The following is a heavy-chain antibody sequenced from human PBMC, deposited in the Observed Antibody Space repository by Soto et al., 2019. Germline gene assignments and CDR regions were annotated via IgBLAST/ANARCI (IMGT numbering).Heavy chain of an antibody. D-gene: IGHD2-2*02. V-gene: IGHV1-69*04. CDR3: AMEYCSSTSCYRDY. CDR2: IIPILGIA. J-gene: IGHJ4*02. Sequence: SVKVSCTASGYTFSTYAMHWVRQAPGQGLEWMGRIIPILGIANYAQKFQGRVTITADKSTSTAYMELSSLRSEDTAVYYCAMEYCSSTSCYRDYWGQGTLVTVSS. CDR1: GYTFSTYA.